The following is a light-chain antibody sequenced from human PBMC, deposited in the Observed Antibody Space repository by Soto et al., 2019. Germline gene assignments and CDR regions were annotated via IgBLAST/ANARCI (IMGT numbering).Light chain of an antibody. CDR2: GAS. Sequence: EIVLTQSPGTLSLSPGERATLSCRASQRITSSHLIWYQQKPGQAPRLLIYGASSRATGIPDRFSGSGSGTDFTLTISRLEPEDFAVYYCQQYGGSPLVTFGPGTKVDIK. V-gene: IGKV3-20*01. CDR1: QRITSSH. J-gene: IGKJ3*01. CDR3: QQYGGSPLVT.